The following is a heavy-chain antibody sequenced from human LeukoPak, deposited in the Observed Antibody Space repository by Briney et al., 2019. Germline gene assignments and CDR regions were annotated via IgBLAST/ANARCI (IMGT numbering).Heavy chain of an antibody. CDR3: AREGAYCDSSGYAPDY. CDR2: ISAYNGNT. D-gene: IGHD3-22*01. V-gene: IGHV1-18*01. CDR1: GYTFTSYG. Sequence: ASVKVSCKASGYTFTSYGISWVRQAPGQGLEWMGRISAYNGNTNYAQKLQGRVTMTTDTSTSTAYMELRSLRSDDTAVYYCAREGAYCDSSGYAPDYWGQGTLVTVSS. J-gene: IGHJ4*02.